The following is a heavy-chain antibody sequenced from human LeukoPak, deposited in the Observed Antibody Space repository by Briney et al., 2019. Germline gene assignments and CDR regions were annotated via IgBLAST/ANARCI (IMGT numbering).Heavy chain of an antibody. CDR1: GYTFTSYY. J-gene: IGHJ5*02. Sequence: ASVKVSCKASGYTFTSYYMHWVRQAPGQGLEWMGWINPNSGGTNYAQKFQGRVTMTRDTSISTAYMELSRLRSDDTAVYYCATTLYDYVSQFDPWGQGTLVTVSS. D-gene: IGHD3-16*01. CDR2: INPNSGGT. V-gene: IGHV1-2*02. CDR3: ATTLYDYVSQFDP.